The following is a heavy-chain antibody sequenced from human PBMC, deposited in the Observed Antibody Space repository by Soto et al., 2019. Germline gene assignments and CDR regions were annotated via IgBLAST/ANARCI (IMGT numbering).Heavy chain of an antibody. CDR3: ARERGPIVVVPAATRYYGMDV. J-gene: IGHJ6*02. D-gene: IGHD2-2*01. CDR2: IWYDGSNK. V-gene: IGHV3-33*01. Sequence: GGSLRLSCAASGFTFSSYGMHWVRQAPGKGLEWVAVIWYDGSNKYYADSVKGRFTISRDNSKNTLYLQMNSLRAEDTAVYYCARERGPIVVVPAATRYYGMDVWGQGTTVTVS. CDR1: GFTFSSYG.